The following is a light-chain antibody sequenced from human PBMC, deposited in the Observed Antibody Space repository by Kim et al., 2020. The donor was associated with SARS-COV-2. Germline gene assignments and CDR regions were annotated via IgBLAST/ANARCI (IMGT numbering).Light chain of an antibody. CDR2: GAS. Sequence: EIVMSQSPATLSVSPGERATLSCRASQSISTNLAWYQQKPGQAPRLLIYGASTRATGIPARFSGSGSGTEFTLTISSLQYDDFAIYYCQHYYTSPYTFGQGTKLEI. CDR3: QHYYTSPYT. V-gene: IGKV3-15*01. J-gene: IGKJ2*01. CDR1: QSISTN.